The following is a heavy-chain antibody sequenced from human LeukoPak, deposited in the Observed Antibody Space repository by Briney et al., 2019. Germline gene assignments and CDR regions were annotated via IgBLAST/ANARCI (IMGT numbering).Heavy chain of an antibody. CDR2: IYHSGST. V-gene: IGHV4-38-2*02. J-gene: IGHJ6*03. D-gene: IGHD2/OR15-2a*01. CDR3: ARVFSRIGLYYYHMDV. Sequence: SETLSLTCTVSGYSISSGYYWGWIRQPPGKGLEWIGSIYHSGSTYYNPSLKSRVTISVDTSKNQFSLKLSSVTAADTAVYYCARVFSRIGLYYYHMDVWGKGTTVTVSS. CDR1: GYSISSGYY.